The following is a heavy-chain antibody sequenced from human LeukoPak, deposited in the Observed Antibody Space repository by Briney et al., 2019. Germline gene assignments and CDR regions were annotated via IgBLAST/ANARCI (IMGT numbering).Heavy chain of an antibody. D-gene: IGHD3-10*01. V-gene: IGHV4-34*01. CDR1: GGSFSGYY. CDR2: INHSGST. J-gene: IGHJ5*02. CDR3: ARVGLQPTGDYNWFDP. Sequence: PSETLSLTCAVYGGSFSGYYWSWIRQPPGKGLEWIGEINHSGSTNYNPSLKSRVTISVDTSKNQFSLKLSSVTAADTAVYYCARVGLQPTGDYNWFDPWGQGTLVTVSS.